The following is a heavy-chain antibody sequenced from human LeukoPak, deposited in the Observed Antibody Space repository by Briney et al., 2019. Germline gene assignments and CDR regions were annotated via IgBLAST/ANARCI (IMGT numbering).Heavy chain of an antibody. CDR1: GGSISSYY. V-gene: IGHV4-59*01. CDR3: ARAQYSSGWYSY. Sequence: PSETLSLTCTVSGGSISSYYWSWIRQPPGKGLEYIRYIYYSGTTNYNPSLKSRVTISVDTSKNQFSLKLSSVTAADTAVYYCARAQYSSGWYSYWGQGTLVTVSS. J-gene: IGHJ4*02. CDR2: IYYSGTT. D-gene: IGHD6-19*01.